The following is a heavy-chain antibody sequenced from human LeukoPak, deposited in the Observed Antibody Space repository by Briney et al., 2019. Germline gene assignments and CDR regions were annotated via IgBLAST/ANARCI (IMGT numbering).Heavy chain of an antibody. CDR3: ARDPSEVGAKNDY. D-gene: IGHD1-26*01. CDR2: ISSSDDGT. J-gene: IGHJ4*02. CDR1: GFTLSSFA. V-gene: IGHV3-23*01. Sequence: GGSLRLSCAASGFTLSSFAMSWVRQTPGKGLEWVSAISSSDDGTYYADSVKGRFTISRDNSKNTLYLQMNTLRAEDTAVYYCARDPSEVGAKNDYWGQGTLVTVSS.